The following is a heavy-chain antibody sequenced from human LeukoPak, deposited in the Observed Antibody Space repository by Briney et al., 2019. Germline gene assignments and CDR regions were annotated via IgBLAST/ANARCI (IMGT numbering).Heavy chain of an antibody. CDR1: GYTFTGYY. CDR3: ARERNSNYGRYFNY. D-gene: IGHD4-17*01. CDR2: INPNSGGT. V-gene: IGHV1-2*02. Sequence: ASVKVSCKASGYTFTGYYMHWVRQAPGQGLEWMGWINPNSGGTNYAQKFQGRVTMTRDTSISTASMELSRLRSDDTAVYYCARERNSNYGRYFNYWGQGTLVTVSS. J-gene: IGHJ4*02.